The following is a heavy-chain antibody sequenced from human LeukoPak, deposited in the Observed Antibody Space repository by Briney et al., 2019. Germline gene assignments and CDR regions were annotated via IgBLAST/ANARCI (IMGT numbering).Heavy chain of an antibody. Sequence: SETLSLTCTVSGGSISSYYWSWIRQPPGKGLEWIGYIYYSGSTNYNPSLKSRVTISVDTSKNQFSLKLSSVTAADTAVYYRARGDLGVWFGELLSSPPFDPWGQGTLVTVSS. D-gene: IGHD3-10*01. CDR2: IYYSGST. J-gene: IGHJ5*02. CDR1: GGSISSYY. CDR3: ARGDLGVWFGELLSSPPFDP. V-gene: IGHV4-59*01.